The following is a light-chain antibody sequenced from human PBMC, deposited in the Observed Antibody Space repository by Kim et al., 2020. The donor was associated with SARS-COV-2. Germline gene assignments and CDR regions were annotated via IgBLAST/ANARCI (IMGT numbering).Light chain of an antibody. J-gene: IGLJ3*02. CDR3: LTWDSSLNIGL. V-gene: IGLV1-51*01. CDR1: SYNIGSDY. CDR2: DNS. Sequence: GRKVTFSCPGSSYNIGSDYVSWYQQFPGTAPKLLIYDNSERPSGIPDRFSGSKSGTSATLSITGLQTGDEADYYCLTWDSSLNIGLFGGGTQLTVL.